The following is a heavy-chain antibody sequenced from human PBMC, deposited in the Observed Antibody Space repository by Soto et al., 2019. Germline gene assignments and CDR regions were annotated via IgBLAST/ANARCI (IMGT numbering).Heavy chain of an antibody. V-gene: IGHV1-69*13. CDR2: IIPIFGTA. Sequence: SVKVSCKASGGTFSSYAISWVRQAPGQGLEWMGGIIPIFGTANYAQKFQGRVTITADESTSTAYMELSSLRSEDTAVYYCARDRIAAAGFFEYWGQGTLVTVSS. CDR3: ARDRIAAAGFFEY. CDR1: GGTFSSYA. J-gene: IGHJ4*02. D-gene: IGHD6-13*01.